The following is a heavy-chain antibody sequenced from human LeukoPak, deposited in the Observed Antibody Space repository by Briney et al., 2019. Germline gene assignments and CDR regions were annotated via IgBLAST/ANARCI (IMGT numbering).Heavy chain of an antibody. CDR3: ARGQFPGP. D-gene: IGHD2-21*01. CDR1: GGSISSGGYY. CDR2: IYHSGST. J-gene: IGHJ5*02. V-gene: IGHV4-30-2*01. Sequence: KSSQTLSLTCTVSGGSISSGGYYWSWIRQPPGKGLEWIGYIYHSGSTYYNPSLKSRVTISVDRSKNQFSLKLSSVTAADTAVYYCARGQFPGPWGQGTLATVSS.